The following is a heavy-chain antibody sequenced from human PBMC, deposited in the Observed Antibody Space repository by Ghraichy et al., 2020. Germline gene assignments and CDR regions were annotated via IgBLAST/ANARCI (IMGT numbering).Heavy chain of an antibody. CDR2: IYYSGST. V-gene: IGHV4-59*01. D-gene: IGHD2-2*02. J-gene: IGHJ5*02. CDR1: GGSISSYY. CDR3: AREGCSSTSCYSAWFDP. Sequence: SETLSLTCTLSGGSISSYYWSWIRQPPGKGLEWIGYIYYSGSTNYNPSLKSRVTISVDTSKNQFSLKLSSVTAADTAVYYCAREGCSSTSCYSAWFDPWGQGTLVTVSS.